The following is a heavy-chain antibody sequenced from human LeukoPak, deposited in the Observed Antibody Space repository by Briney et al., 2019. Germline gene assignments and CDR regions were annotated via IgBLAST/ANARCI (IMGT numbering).Heavy chain of an antibody. D-gene: IGHD5-18*01. J-gene: IGHJ4*02. CDR2: IYYSGST. V-gene: IGHV4-59*01. Sequence: SETLSLTCTVSGGSISSYYWSWIRQPPGKGLEWIGYIYYSGSTNYNPSLKSRVTISVDTSKNQFSLKLSSVTAADTAVYYCAVQVGYSYGYYFDYWGQGTLVTVSS. CDR3: AVQVGYSYGYYFDY. CDR1: GGSISSYY.